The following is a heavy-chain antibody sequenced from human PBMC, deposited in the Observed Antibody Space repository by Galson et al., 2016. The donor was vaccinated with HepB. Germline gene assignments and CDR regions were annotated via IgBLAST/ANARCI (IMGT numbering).Heavy chain of an antibody. CDR2: ISTSSSYI. V-gene: IGHV3-21*01. CDR3: ARVYKQQLDAFDI. J-gene: IGHJ3*02. Sequence: SLRLSCAASGFTFSSYSMNWVRQAPGMGLEWVSSISTSSSYIYVTDSVKGRFTISRDNAKNSLYLRMSSLRAEDTAVYYCARVYKQQLDAFDIWGQGTMVTVSS. CDR1: GFTFSSYS. D-gene: IGHD6-13*01.